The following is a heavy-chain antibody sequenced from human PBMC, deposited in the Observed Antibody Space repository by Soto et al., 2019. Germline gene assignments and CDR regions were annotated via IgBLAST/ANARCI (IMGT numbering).Heavy chain of an antibody. Sequence: ASVKVSCKASGYTFTSYGISWVRQAPGQGLEWMGWISAYNGNTNYAQKLQGRVTMTTDTSTSTAYMELRSLRTDDTAVYYCACDSSGYYYDYWGQGTLVTVSS. CDR2: ISAYNGNT. V-gene: IGHV1-18*01. D-gene: IGHD3-22*01. J-gene: IGHJ4*02. CDR3: ACDSSGYYYDY. CDR1: GYTFTSYG.